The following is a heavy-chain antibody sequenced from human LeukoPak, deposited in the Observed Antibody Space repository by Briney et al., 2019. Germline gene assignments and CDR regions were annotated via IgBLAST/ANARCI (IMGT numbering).Heavy chain of an antibody. Sequence: GKSLRLSCAASGFTFDDYAMHWVRQAPGKGLEWVSGISWNSGSIGYADSVKGRFTISRDNAKNSLYLQMNSLRAEDMALYYCAKAKGSLLWFGELSLDYWGLGTLVTVSS. J-gene: IGHJ4*02. CDR2: ISWNSGSI. CDR3: AKAKGSLLWFGELSLDY. D-gene: IGHD3-10*01. CDR1: GFTFDDYA. V-gene: IGHV3-9*03.